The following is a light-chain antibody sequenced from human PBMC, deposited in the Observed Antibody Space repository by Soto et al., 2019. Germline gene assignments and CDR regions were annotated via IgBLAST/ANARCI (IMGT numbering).Light chain of an antibody. CDR2: KAS. CDR1: KSISNW. V-gene: IGKV1-5*03. J-gene: IGKJ2*01. CDR3: QQYDRFPYT. Sequence: DIQMTQSPSTLSASVGDTVTITCRASKSISNWLAWYQQKPGQAPKLLIHKASTLESGVPSRFSGSGSVTEFTLTISSLQPDGFATFYCQQYDRFPYTFGQGTKLEIK.